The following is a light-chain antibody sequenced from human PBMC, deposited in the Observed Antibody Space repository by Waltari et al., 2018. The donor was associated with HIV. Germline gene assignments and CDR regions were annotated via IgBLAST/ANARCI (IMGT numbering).Light chain of an antibody. CDR3: ASWDDKLDGWV. J-gene: IGLJ3*02. Sequence: QSLLPQPPSASGTPGQRVTISCSGSYSNIGSNTVNWHQQLPGSAPRALIYNNDQRPSGVPDRFSGSNSGTSASLAISGLQSEDRGDYYCASWDDKLDGWVFGGGTRLTVL. CDR2: NND. V-gene: IGLV1-44*01. CDR1: YSNIGSNT.